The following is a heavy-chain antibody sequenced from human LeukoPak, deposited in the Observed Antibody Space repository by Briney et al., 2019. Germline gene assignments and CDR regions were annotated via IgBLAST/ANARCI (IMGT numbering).Heavy chain of an antibody. D-gene: IGHD6-19*01. CDR3: ATDLEGSSGWGFNDY. V-gene: IGHV1-24*01. Sequence: ASVKVSCKASGYTFTGYYMHWVRQAPGKGLEWMGGFDPEDGETIYAQKFQGRVTMTEDTSTDTAYMELSSLRSEDTAVYYCATDLEGSSGWGFNDYWGQGTLVTVSS. J-gene: IGHJ4*02. CDR2: FDPEDGET. CDR1: GYTFTGYY.